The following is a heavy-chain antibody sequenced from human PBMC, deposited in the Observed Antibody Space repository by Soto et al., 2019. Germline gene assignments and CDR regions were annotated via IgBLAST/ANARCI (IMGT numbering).Heavy chain of an antibody. J-gene: IGHJ4*02. CDR2: IGGSGAPT. D-gene: IGHD3-10*01. Sequence: GGSLRLSCAASGFTFSNYAMNWVRQAPGKGLEWVSTIGGSGAPTYYADSVRGRFTISRDNSKNTLYLQMNSLRDEDTAVYFCASKLTFGSSSDYWGQGTLVTVSS. CDR1: GFTFSNYA. CDR3: ASKLTFGSSSDY. V-gene: IGHV3-23*01.